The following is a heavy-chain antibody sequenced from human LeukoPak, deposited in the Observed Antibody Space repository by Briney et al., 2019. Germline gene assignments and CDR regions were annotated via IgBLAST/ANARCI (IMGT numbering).Heavy chain of an antibody. D-gene: IGHD6-6*01. J-gene: IGHJ4*02. CDR2: ISWNSGSI. V-gene: IGHV3-9*03. CDR3: AKDIGYSSSSGFDY. CDR1: GFTFDDYA. Sequence: PGGSLRLSCAASGFTFDDYARHWVRHAPGKGLVWVSGISWNSGSIGYADSVKGRFTISRDNAKDSLYLQMNSLRAEDMALYYCAKDIGYSSSSGFDYWGQGTLVTVSS.